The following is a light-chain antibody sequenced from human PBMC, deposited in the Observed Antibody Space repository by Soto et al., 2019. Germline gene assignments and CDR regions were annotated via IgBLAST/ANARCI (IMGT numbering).Light chain of an antibody. Sequence: DIQMTQSPSSLSASVGDRVTITCRASQGISNYLAWHQQRPGKVPKLLMYAASTLQSGVPSRFSGSGSGTDFTLTISSLQPEDVASYYCQRYNGAPWTFGQGTKVEIK. CDR2: AAS. CDR3: QRYNGAPWT. V-gene: IGKV1-27*01. J-gene: IGKJ1*01. CDR1: QGISNY.